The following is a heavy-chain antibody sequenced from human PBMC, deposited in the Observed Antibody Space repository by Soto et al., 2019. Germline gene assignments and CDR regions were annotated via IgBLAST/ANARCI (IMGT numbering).Heavy chain of an antibody. CDR1: GGSTSSSGYF. CDR3: ARVYYYYYYMDV. J-gene: IGHJ6*03. Sequence: SETLSLTCTVSGGSTSSSGYFWGWIRQAPGKGLEWIGYIYYSGSTNYNPSLKSRVTISVDTSKNQFSLKLSSVTAADTAVYYCARVYYYYYYMDVWGKGTTVTVSS. CDR2: IYYSGST. V-gene: IGHV4-61*08.